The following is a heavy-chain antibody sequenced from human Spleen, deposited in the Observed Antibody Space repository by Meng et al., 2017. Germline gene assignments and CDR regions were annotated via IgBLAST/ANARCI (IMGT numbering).Heavy chain of an antibody. D-gene: IGHD4-17*01. V-gene: IGHV4-31*01. CDR2: IYYTGTT. Sequence: VQLQDAGPGLVKPSQTLSLTCTVSGGPISSGAYYWNWIRQPPGKGLEWIGYIYYTGTTDYNPSLKSLVTISMDTSKSQFSLRLSSVTAADTAVYYCARGAGPTDSYFDHWGQGTLVTVSS. CDR1: GGPISSGAYY. J-gene: IGHJ4*02. CDR3: ARGAGPTDSYFDH.